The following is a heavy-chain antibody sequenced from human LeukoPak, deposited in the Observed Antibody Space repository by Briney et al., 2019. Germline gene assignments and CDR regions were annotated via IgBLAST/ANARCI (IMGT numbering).Heavy chain of an antibody. V-gene: IGHV3-23*01. CDR2: ISGSGVKT. J-gene: IGHJ3*02. D-gene: IGHD2-2*01. CDR3: AKGNGFCSSTSCYPDAFDI. CDR1: GFTFSSYS. Sequence: GGSLRLSCAASGFTFSSYSMNWVRQAPGKGLEWVSGISGSGVKTDYADSVKSRFTISRDNSKNTLYLQMNSLRAEDTALYYCAKGNGFCSSTSCYPDAFDIWGQGTMVTVFS.